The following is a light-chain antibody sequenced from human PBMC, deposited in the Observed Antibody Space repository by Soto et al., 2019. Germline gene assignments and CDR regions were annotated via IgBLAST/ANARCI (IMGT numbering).Light chain of an antibody. CDR3: QQRHMLPIT. J-gene: IGKJ5*01. CDR1: QSFRGL. Sequence: EVVLTQSPVTLPLSPGERATLSCRASQSFRGLLAWYQQKPGQAPRLLIYDAYNRATGIPPRFSGSGSGTDFTLTISSLAPEDSAVYYCQQRHMLPITFGQGTRLEIK. V-gene: IGKV3-11*01. CDR2: DAY.